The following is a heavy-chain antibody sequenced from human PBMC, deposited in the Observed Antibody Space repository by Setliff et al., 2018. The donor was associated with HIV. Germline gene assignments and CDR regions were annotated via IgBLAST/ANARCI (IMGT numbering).Heavy chain of an antibody. J-gene: IGHJ4*02. Sequence: GESLKISCAASGFSISDFWMGWVRQAPGKGLEWVANIKEDGSEQYYMDSVKGRFTISRDNAKNSLYLQMNSLRVEDTAVYYCATDCAVVGGTGSLDSWGQGTLVTVSS. CDR1: GFSISDFW. CDR2: IKEDGSEQ. D-gene: IGHD1-26*01. V-gene: IGHV3-7*05. CDR3: ATDCAVVGGTGSLDS.